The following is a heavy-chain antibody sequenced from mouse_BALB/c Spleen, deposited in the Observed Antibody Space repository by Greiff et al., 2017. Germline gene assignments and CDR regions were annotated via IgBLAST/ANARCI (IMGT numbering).Heavy chain of an antibody. CDR1: GFTFSSYG. J-gene: IGHJ3*01. D-gene: IGHD4-1*01. V-gene: IGHV5-6*01. Sequence: EVQVVESGGDLVKPGGSLKLSCAASGFTFSSYGMSWVRQTPDKRLEWVATISSGGSYTYYPDSVKGRFTISRDNAKNTLYLQMSSLKSEDTAMYYCARHGLGRGTWFAYWGQGTLVTVSA. CDR3: ARHGLGRGTWFAY. CDR2: ISSGGSYT.